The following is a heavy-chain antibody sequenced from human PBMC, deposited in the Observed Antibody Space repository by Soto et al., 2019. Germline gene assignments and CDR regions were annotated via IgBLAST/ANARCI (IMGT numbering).Heavy chain of an antibody. J-gene: IGHJ6*03. CDR3: ARDQNDFWSGYYRFSLHYYYMDF. CDR2: ISAYNGNT. V-gene: IGHV1-18*01. D-gene: IGHD3-3*01. CDR1: GYTFTSYG. Sequence: ASVKVSCKASGYTFTSYGISWVRQAPGQGLEWMGWISAYNGNTNYAQKLQGRVTMTTDTSTSTAYMELRSLRSDDTAVYYCARDQNDFWSGYYRFSLHYYYMDFWGKGTTVTVSS.